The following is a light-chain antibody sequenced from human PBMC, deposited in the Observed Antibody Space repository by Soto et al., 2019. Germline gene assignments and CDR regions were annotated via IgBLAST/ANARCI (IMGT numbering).Light chain of an antibody. Sequence: QSVLTQPPSVSEAPGQRVTLSCSGSSSNIGNNAVNWYQQIPGEAPKLLIYYDDLLPSGVSDRFSGSKSGTSASLAISGLQSEDEADYYCASWDDTLNGQVFGGGTKLTVL. CDR3: ASWDDTLNGQV. CDR1: SSNIGNNA. J-gene: IGLJ2*01. V-gene: IGLV1-36*01. CDR2: YDD.